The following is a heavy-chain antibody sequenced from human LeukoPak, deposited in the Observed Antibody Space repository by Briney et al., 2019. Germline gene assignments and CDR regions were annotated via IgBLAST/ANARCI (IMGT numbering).Heavy chain of an antibody. J-gene: IGHJ4*02. Sequence: PGGSLRLSCAASGFSFSSYNMNWARQAPGKGLEWVSSISRSASNIYYADSVKGRFTISRDNAKNSLYLQMNSLRAEDTAVYYCARGVVPAAPAVWYFDYWGQGTLVTVSS. CDR2: ISRSASNI. V-gene: IGHV3-21*01. CDR3: ARGVVPAAPAVWYFDY. D-gene: IGHD2-2*01. CDR1: GFSFSSYN.